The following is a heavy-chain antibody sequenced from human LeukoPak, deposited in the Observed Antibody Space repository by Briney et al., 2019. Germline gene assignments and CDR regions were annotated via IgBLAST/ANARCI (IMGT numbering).Heavy chain of an antibody. Sequence: GGSLRLSCAASGFTFSSYAMSWVRQAPGKGLEWVAGISGSGVSTYNADSVKGRFTISRDNSKNTLYLQMNSLRADDTAVYYCAKDRHSSGWAGFDYWGQGTLVTVSS. CDR2: ISGSGVST. V-gene: IGHV3-23*01. J-gene: IGHJ4*02. CDR3: AKDRHSSGWAGFDY. CDR1: GFTFSSYA. D-gene: IGHD6-19*01.